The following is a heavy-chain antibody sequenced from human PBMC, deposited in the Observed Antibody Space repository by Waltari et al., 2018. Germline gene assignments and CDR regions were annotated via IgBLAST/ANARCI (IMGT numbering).Heavy chain of an antibody. V-gene: IGHV1-69*01. CDR2: ISPIFGTA. D-gene: IGHD2-21*02. CDR1: GGTFSSYA. CDR3: ARERHCGGDCLDAFDI. Sequence: QVQLVQSGAEVKKPGSSVKVSCKASGGTFSSYAISWVRQAPGQGLEWMGGISPIFGTANYAQKFQGRVTITADESTSTAYMELSSLRSEDTAVDYCARERHCGGDCLDAFDIWGQGTMVTVSS. J-gene: IGHJ3*02.